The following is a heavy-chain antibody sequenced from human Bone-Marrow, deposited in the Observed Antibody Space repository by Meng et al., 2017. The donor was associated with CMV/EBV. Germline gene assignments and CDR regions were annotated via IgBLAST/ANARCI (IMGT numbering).Heavy chain of an antibody. D-gene: IGHD2-2*01. Sequence: GECLKISCAASGFTFSSYAMHWVRQAPGKGLEWVAVISYDGSNKYYADSVKGRFTISRDNSKNTLYLQMNSLRAEDTAVYYCARSPRAVPASGVAFDIWGQGTMVTVSS. V-gene: IGHV3-30-3*01. CDR1: GFTFSSYA. CDR2: ISYDGSNK. J-gene: IGHJ3*02. CDR3: ARSPRAVPASGVAFDI.